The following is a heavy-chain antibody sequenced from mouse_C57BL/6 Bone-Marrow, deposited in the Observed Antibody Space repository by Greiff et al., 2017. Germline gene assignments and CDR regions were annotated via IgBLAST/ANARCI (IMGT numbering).Heavy chain of an antibody. CDR2: IWRGGST. CDR3: AKPGDVNYAWYFDV. J-gene: IGHJ1*03. CDR1: GFSLTSYG. Sequence: VNVVESGPGLVQPSQSLSITCTVSGFSLTSYGVHWVRQSPGKGLEWLGVIWRGGSTDYNAAFMSRLSITKDNSKSQVFFKKNSLQAEDTAIYDWAKPGDVNYAWYFDVSRTGATVTVSS. D-gene: IGHD2-1*01. V-gene: IGHV2-5*01.